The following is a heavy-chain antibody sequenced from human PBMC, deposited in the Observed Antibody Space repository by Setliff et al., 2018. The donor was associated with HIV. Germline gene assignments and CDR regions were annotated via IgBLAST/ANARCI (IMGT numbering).Heavy chain of an antibody. CDR1: GGSISSSSYY. CDR2: IYYSGST. J-gene: IGHJ6*03. D-gene: IGHD2-2*01. CDR3: ARDVRYCSSTSCYGGYYYYYMDV. Sequence: SSETLSLTCTVSGGSISSSSYYWGWIRQPPGKGLEWIGSIYYSGSTYYNPSLKSRVTISVDTSKNQFSLKLSSVTAADTAVYYCARDVRYCSSTSCYGGYYYYYMDVWGKGTTVTVSS. V-gene: IGHV4-39*07.